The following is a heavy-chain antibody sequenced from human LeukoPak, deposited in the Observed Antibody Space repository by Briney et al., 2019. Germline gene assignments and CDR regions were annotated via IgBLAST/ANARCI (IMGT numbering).Heavy chain of an antibody. CDR2: ISYDGSNK. Sequence: PGRSLRLSCAASGFTFSSYDMHWVRQAPGKWLEWVAVISYDGSNKYYADSVKGRFTISRDNSKNTLYLQMNSLRAEDTAVDYCARYHCAKDYDYYGMDVWGKGTTVTVSS. V-gene: IGHV3-30*03. D-gene: IGHD1-14*01. CDR3: ARYHCAKDYDYYGMDV. J-gene: IGHJ6*04. CDR1: GFTFSSYD.